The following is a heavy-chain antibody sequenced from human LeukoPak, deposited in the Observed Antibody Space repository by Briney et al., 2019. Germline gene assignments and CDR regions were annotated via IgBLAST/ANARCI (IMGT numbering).Heavy chain of an antibody. D-gene: IGHD6-6*01. CDR1: GDSITNYY. J-gene: IGHJ6*03. CDR2: IYYTVST. CDR3: ARAPPRIAARRDGYFYYMDV. V-gene: IGHV4-59*12. Sequence: PSETLSLTCTVSGDSITNYYWSWIRQTPGKGLEWIGHIYYTVSTNYSPSLKSRVIISIDKSKNQFSLKLSSVTAADTAVYYCARAPPRIAARRDGYFYYMDVWGKGTTVTVSS.